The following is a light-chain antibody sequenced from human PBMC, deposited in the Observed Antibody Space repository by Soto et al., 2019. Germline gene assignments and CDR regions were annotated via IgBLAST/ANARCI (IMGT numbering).Light chain of an antibody. CDR2: NAS. CDR1: QSISSW. J-gene: IGKJ4*01. V-gene: IGKV1-5*03. CDR3: QQYDIFSLT. Sequence: DIQMTQSPSTLSASVGDRVTITCRASQSISSWLAWYQQKPGKAPKRLIYNASTLESGIPSRFSGGGSGTEFTLTISRLQPDDFATYYCQQYDIFSLTFGGGTKVEVK.